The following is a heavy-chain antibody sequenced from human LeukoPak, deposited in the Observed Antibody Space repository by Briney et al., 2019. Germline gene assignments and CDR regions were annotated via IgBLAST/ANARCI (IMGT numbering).Heavy chain of an antibody. CDR2: IKSKTDGGTT. CDR1: GFTFSSYS. J-gene: IGHJ6*03. CDR3: AKDPAVHCTSTSCRYMDV. D-gene: IGHD2-2*01. V-gene: IGHV3-15*01. Sequence: PGGSLRLSCAASGFTFSSYSMNWVRQAPGKGLEWVGHIKSKTDGGTTDYAAPVKGRFTISRDNSKNTLYLQMSGLRPEDTAVYYCAKDPAVHCTSTSCRYMDVWGKGTTVTVSS.